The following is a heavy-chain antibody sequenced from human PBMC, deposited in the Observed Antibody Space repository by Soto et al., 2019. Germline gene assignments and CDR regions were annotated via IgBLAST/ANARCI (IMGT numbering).Heavy chain of an antibody. CDR2: IYYSGST. D-gene: IGHD3-3*01. V-gene: IGHV4-31*03. CDR3: ARAEERDFWSGYYFDY. J-gene: IGHJ4*02. CDR1: GGSISSGGYY. Sequence: PSETLSLTCTVSGGSISSGGYYWSWIRQHPGKGLEWIGYIYYSGSTYYNPSLKSRVTISVDTSKNQFSLKLSSVTAADTAVYYCARAEERDFWSGYYFDYWGQGTLVTVSS.